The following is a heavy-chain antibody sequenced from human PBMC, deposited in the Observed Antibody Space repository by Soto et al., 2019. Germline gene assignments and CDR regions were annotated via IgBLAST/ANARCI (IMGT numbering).Heavy chain of an antibody. CDR2: IIPIFGTA. CDR1: GGTFSSYA. V-gene: IGHV1-69*13. Sequence: GASVKVSCKASGGTFSSYAFSWVRQAPGQGLEWMGGIIPIFGTANYAQKFQGRVTITADESTSTAYMELSSLRSEDTAVYYCARETWVAAAGTNYYYGMDVWGQGTTVTVSS. CDR3: ARETWVAAAGTNYYYGMDV. J-gene: IGHJ6*02. D-gene: IGHD6-13*01.